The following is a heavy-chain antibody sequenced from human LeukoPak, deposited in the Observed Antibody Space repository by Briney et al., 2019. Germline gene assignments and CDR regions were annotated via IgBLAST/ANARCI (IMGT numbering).Heavy chain of an antibody. V-gene: IGHV4-59*01. J-gene: IGHJ5*02. D-gene: IGHD6-6*01. CDR2: IYYSGST. Sequence: SETLSLTCTVSGGSISSYYWSWIRQPPGKGLERIGYIYYSGSTNYNPSLKSRVTISVDPSKNQFSLKLSSVTAADTAVYYCARSPSSSTSSWFDPWGQGTLVTVSS. CDR3: ARSPSSSTSSWFDP. CDR1: GGSISSYY.